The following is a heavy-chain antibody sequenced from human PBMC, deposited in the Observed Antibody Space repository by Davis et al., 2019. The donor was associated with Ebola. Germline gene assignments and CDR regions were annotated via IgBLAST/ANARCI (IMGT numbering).Heavy chain of an antibody. V-gene: IGHV5-51*01. J-gene: IGHJ4*02. CDR3: ARHVMVGYYDSVLGY. CDR2: IYPGDSDT. D-gene: IGHD3-22*01. Sequence: KVSCKGSGYSFTGYWIGWVRQMPGKGLEWMGIIYPGDSDTRYSPSFQGQVTISVDKSISTAYLQWSSLKASDTAMYYCARHVMVGYYDSVLGYWGQGTLVTVSS. CDR1: GYSFTGYW.